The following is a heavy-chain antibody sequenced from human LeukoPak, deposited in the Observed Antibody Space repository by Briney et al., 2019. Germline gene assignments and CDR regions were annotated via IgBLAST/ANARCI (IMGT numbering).Heavy chain of an antibody. V-gene: IGHV3-20*04. CDR2: INWNGGST. D-gene: IGHD3-3*01. Sequence: GGSLRLSCAASGFTFDDYGMSWVRQAPGKGLEWVSGINWNGGSTGYADSVKGRFTISRDNAKNSLYLQMNSLRAEDTAVYYCARDFSSVDFWSGYDYWGQGTLVTVSS. J-gene: IGHJ4*02. CDR3: ARDFSSVDFWSGYDY. CDR1: GFTFDDYG.